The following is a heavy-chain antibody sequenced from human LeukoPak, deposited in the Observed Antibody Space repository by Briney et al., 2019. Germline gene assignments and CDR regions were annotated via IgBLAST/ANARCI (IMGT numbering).Heavy chain of an antibody. V-gene: IGHV3-30*04. CDR1: GFTFSSYA. CDR3: ARDTGPYYYYYMDV. Sequence: GGSLRLSCAASGFTFSSYAMHWVRQAPGKGLEGVAVISYDGINKYYADSVQGRFTISRDNSKNTLYLQMNSLRAEDTAVYYCARDTGPYYYYYMDVWGKGTTVTVSS. CDR2: ISYDGINK. J-gene: IGHJ6*03.